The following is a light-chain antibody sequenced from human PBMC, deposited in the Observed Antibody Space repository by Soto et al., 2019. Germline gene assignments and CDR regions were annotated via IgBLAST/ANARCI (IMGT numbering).Light chain of an antibody. CDR2: GAS. J-gene: IGKJ4*01. V-gene: IGKV3-15*01. CDR3: QQYNNWPLT. Sequence: EIVMTQSPATLSVSPGERATLSCRASQSVSSNLAWYQQKPGQAPRLLIYGASTRATGIPARFSGSGSGTEFTLTISSLQSEDFEVYSCQQYNNWPLTLGGGTKVDIK. CDR1: QSVSSN.